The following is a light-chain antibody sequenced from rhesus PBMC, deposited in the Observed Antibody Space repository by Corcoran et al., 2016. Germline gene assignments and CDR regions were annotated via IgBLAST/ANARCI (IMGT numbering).Light chain of an antibody. Sequence: DIQMTQSPSSLSASVGDRVTITCRASQVISNDLAWYQQKPGETPKLLIFETSSLQRGIPSRFSGSGSGTDFTLTISSLQSEDFATYYCQQYYNTPYSFGQGTKVEIK. CDR3: QQYYNTPYS. V-gene: IGKV1-80*01. J-gene: IGKJ2*01. CDR2: ETS. CDR1: QVISND.